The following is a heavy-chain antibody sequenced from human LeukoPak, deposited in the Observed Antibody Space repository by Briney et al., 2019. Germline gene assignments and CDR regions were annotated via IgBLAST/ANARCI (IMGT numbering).Heavy chain of an antibody. CDR2: IRGTPYGGTT. Sequence: QAGGSLRLSCAASGYTFSSYSMNWVRQAPGKGLEWVALIRGTPYGGTTEYAASVKGRFTISRDDSKSIAYLQMNNLKTEDTAVYYCTRAGKPPYFDYWGQGTLVIVSS. J-gene: IGHJ4*02. CDR1: GYTFSSYS. V-gene: IGHV3-49*04. CDR3: TRAGKPPYFDY.